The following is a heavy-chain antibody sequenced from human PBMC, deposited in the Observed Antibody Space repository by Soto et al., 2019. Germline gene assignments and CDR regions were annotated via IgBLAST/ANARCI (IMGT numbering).Heavy chain of an antibody. CDR1: GGTFSRHA. V-gene: IGHV1-69*13. Sequence: ASVKVSCKTSGGTFSRHAINWVRQAPGQGLEWMGGIIPLFGTTNYAQKFKGRVTISADESSSTAYMELSSLTSEDAAVYYCARADINGRSWYFCFDTWGQGTLVTVSS. CDR3: ARADINGRSWYFCFDT. D-gene: IGHD6-13*01. CDR2: IIPLFGTT. J-gene: IGHJ5*02.